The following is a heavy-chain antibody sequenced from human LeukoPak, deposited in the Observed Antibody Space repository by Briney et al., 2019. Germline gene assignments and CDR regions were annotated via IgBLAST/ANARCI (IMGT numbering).Heavy chain of an antibody. CDR3: ARERGGYSYGDY. D-gene: IGHD5-18*01. CDR2: INTYNGNT. Sequence: GASVKVSCKASGYIFSSYGISWVRQAPGQGLEWMGWINTYNGNTNYAQKLQGRVTMTTDTSTSTAYMELRSLRSDDTAVYYCARERGGYSYGDYWGQGTLVTVSS. V-gene: IGHV1-18*01. CDR1: GYIFSSYG. J-gene: IGHJ4*02.